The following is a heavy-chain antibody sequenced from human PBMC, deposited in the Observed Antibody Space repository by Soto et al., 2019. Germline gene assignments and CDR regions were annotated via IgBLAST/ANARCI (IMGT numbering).Heavy chain of an antibody. CDR2: ISSSGSTI. J-gene: IGHJ4*02. CDR1: GFTFSSYE. Sequence: PGGSLRLSCAASGFTFSSYEMNWVRQAPGKGLEWVSYISSSGSTIYYADSVKGRFTISRDNAKNSLYLQMNSLRAEDTAVYYCARVGAVAGTSGWSFDYWGQGTLVTVSS. CDR3: ARVGAVAGTSGWSFDY. D-gene: IGHD6-19*01. V-gene: IGHV3-48*03.